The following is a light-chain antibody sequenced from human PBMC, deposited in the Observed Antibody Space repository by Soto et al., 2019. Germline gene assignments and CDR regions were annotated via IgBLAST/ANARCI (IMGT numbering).Light chain of an antibody. V-gene: IGKV3-20*01. J-gene: IGKJ2*01. Sequence: EIVLTQSPGTLSLSPGERATLSCRASQIVSNSYLAWYQQRPGQAPRLLIYGASSRATGIPDRFSGSGSGTDFSLTITRLEPEDFAVYYCQHLNYFPPYTFGRGTKLEI. CDR1: QIVSNSY. CDR3: QHLNYFPPYT. CDR2: GAS.